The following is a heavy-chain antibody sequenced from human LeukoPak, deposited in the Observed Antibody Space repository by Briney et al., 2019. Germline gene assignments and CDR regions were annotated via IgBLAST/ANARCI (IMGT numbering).Heavy chain of an antibody. V-gene: IGHV3-23*01. J-gene: IGHJ4*02. CDR2: ISGSGGST. D-gene: IGHD3-9*01. CDR3: AKSSYYDILTGYAGV. CDR1: GFTFSSYA. Sequence: GGSLRLSRAASGFTFSSYAMSWVRQAPGEGLEWVSAISGSGGSTYYADSVKGRFTISRGNSKNTLYLQMNSLRAEDTAVYYCAKSSYYDILTGYAGVWGQGTLVTVSS.